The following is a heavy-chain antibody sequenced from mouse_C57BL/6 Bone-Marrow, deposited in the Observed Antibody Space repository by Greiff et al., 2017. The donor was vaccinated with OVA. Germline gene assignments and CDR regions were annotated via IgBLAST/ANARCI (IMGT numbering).Heavy chain of an antibody. Sequence: QVQLQQPGTELVKPGASVKLSCKAFGYTFTSYWMHRVKQRPGQGPEWIGNINSSNGGTNYNDKFKSKATLTVDKSPSTAYMQLSSLTSGDSAVYDCARGGAYWGQGTLVTVSA. CDR1: GYTFTSYW. CDR3: ARGGAY. CDR2: INSSNGGT. J-gene: IGHJ3*01. V-gene: IGHV1-53*01.